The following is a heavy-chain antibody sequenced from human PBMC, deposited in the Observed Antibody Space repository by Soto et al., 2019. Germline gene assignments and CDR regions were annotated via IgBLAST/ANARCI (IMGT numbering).Heavy chain of an antibody. CDR2: ISYDGSNT. Sequence: QVQLVESGGGVVQPGRSLRLSCAASGFTFSSYGMHWVRQAPGKGLEWVAVISYDGSNTYYADSVKGRFTISRDNSKNTLYLQMHSLRAEDTAVYYCAKDRLTGIVGATILYWGQGTLVTVSS. V-gene: IGHV3-30*18. J-gene: IGHJ4*02. CDR1: GFTFSSYG. CDR3: AKDRLTGIVGATILY. D-gene: IGHD1-26*01.